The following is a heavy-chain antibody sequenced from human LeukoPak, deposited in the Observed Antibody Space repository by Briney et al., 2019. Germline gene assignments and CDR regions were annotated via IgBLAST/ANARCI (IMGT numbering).Heavy chain of an antibody. J-gene: IGHJ4*02. CDR2: INQDGSEK. CDR1: AFTFSNHW. CDR3: GRAYGAGSCDY. D-gene: IGHD3-10*01. V-gene: IGHV3-7*01. Sequence: PGGSLRLSCAASAFTFSNHWMHWVRQAPGKGLVWVANINQDGSEKYYVDSVKGRFTISRDNAKNSLYLQMNSLRAEDTAVYYCGRAYGAGSCDYWGQGTLVTVSS.